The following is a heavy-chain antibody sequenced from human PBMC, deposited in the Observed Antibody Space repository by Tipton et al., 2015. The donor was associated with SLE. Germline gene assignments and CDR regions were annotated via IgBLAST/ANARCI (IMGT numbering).Heavy chain of an antibody. CDR3: ARDFLITGDPLAAFDI. CDR2: LKSDGVST. J-gene: IGHJ3*02. CDR1: GFNFSSYW. D-gene: IGHD1-20*01. Sequence: SLRLSCAASGFNFSSYWMHWVRQAPGKGLVWVSRLKSDGVSTAYADSVKGRFTISRDNAKNTMFLQMNSLRAEDTAVYYCARDFLITGDPLAAFDIWGQGTLVTVSS. V-gene: IGHV3-74*01.